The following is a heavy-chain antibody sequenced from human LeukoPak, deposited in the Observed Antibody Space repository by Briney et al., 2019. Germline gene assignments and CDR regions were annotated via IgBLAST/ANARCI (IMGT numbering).Heavy chain of an antibody. CDR1: GFTFRSYA. CDR2: ISDSGGST. V-gene: IGHV3-23*01. D-gene: IGHD3-16*01. Sequence: PGGSLRLSCAASGFTFRSYAMSWVRQAPEKGLDWVSGISDSGGSTYYADSVKGRFTISRDNSKNTLYLQMNSLRAEDTAVYYCAKDARTGVVNLGDNWFDPWGQGILVTVSS. J-gene: IGHJ5*02. CDR3: AKDARTGVVNLGDNWFDP.